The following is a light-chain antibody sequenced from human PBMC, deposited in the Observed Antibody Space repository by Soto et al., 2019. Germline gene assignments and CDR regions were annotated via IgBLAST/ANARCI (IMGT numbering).Light chain of an antibody. CDR2: DAS. Sequence: ENVLTQSPATLSLSPGEGATLSCRASQSINTYLAWYQQKPGQAPRLLIYDASKRATGIPARFSGSGSGTNFTLTISSLEPEDFATYYCQQYNSYPITFGQGTRLEIK. CDR1: QSINTY. V-gene: IGKV3-11*01. CDR3: QQYNSYPIT. J-gene: IGKJ5*01.